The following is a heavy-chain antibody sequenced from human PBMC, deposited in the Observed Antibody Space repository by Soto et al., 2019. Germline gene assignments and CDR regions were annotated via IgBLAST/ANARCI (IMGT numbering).Heavy chain of an antibody. CDR2: IYRTGST. Sequence: SATLSLTCTVSCGSIITYYWNWIRLSPGKGLEWIGYIYRTGSTHYNPSLNSRVAISLDTSRNRFSLKLNSVTAADTAVYFCARQIGDDPFDIWGQGTTVTVSS. CDR1: CGSIITYY. J-gene: IGHJ3*02. D-gene: IGHD3-3*01. CDR3: ARQIGDDPFDI. V-gene: IGHV4-59*01.